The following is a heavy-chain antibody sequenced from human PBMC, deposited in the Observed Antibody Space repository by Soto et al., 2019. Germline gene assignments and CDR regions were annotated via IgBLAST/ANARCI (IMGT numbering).Heavy chain of an antibody. CDR1: FTSYA. J-gene: IGHJ6*02. CDR2: MNPNSGDT. Sequence: QVQLVQSGAEVKKPGASVKVSCTFTSYAINWVRQAPGQGLEWMAWMNPNSGDTRYAQKLQGRVTMTRNTSSFTAYMELSSLRSEDTAVYYCAGGPGSSDWRFSYYYLDVWGQGTTVTVSS. V-gene: IGHV1-8*01. CDR3: AGGPGSSDWRFSYYYLDV. D-gene: IGHD6-19*01.